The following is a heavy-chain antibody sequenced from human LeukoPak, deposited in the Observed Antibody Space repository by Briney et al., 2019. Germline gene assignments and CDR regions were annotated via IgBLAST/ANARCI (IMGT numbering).Heavy chain of an antibody. CDR3: ARDRYCVSTNCPYDC. V-gene: IGHV3-23*01. Sequence: GGSLRLSRAASGFTSSDYTMNWVRQSPGKGLEWVSGISVSDDSTYYADSVKGRFTISRDTSNNMLYLQMNSLRAEDTAVYYCARDRYCVSTNCPYDCWGQGTPVTVSS. D-gene: IGHD2-2*01. CDR2: ISVSDDST. J-gene: IGHJ4*02. CDR1: GFTSSDYT.